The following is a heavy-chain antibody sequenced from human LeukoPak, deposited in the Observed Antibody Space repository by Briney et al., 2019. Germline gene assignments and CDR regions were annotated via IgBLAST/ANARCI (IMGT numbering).Heavy chain of an antibody. CDR2: IDPSDSYT. CDR3: ARRGGSELDY. CDR1: GYSFTTYW. V-gene: IGHV5-10-1*01. Sequence: GESLKISCKGSGYSFTTYWISWVRQMPGKGLEWMGKIDPSDSYTNYNPSFQGHVTISVDKSISTTYLQWSSLKASDTAIYYCARRGGSELDYWGQGTRATVSS. J-gene: IGHJ4*02. D-gene: IGHD3-10*01.